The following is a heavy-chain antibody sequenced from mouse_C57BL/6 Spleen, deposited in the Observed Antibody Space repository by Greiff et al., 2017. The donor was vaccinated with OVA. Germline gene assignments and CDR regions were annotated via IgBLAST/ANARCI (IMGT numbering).Heavy chain of an antibody. J-gene: IGHJ2*01. Sequence: EVQGVESGPVLVKPGASVKMSCKASGYTFTDYYMNWVKQSHGKSLEWIGVINPYNGGTSYNQKFKGKATLTVDKSSSTAYMELNSLTSEDSAVYYCAFDGRYYFDYWGQGTTLTVSS. CDR1: GYTFTDYY. V-gene: IGHV1-19*01. CDR3: AFDGRYYFDY. CDR2: INPYNGGT. D-gene: IGHD2-3*01.